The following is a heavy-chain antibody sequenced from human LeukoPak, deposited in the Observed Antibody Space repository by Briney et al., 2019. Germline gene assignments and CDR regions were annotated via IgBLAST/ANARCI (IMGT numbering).Heavy chain of an antibody. Sequence: GGSLRLSCAASGFTFSSYAMHWVRQAPGKGLEWVAVISYDGSNKYYADSVKGRFTISRDNSKNTLYLQMDSLRAEDTAVYYCARSTTVTLQSFDYWGQGTLVTVSS. V-gene: IGHV3-30-3*01. CDR1: GFTFSSYA. D-gene: IGHD4-17*01. CDR3: ARSTTVTLQSFDY. J-gene: IGHJ4*02. CDR2: ISYDGSNK.